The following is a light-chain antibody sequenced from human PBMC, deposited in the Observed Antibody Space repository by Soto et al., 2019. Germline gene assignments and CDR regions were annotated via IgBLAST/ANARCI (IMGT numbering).Light chain of an antibody. CDR2: GAS. CDR3: QQANSYPWT. Sequence: DIPMTQSPSSLSASVGDSVTLTCGASQGVSEGLGWYQQKPGEAPKLLIYGASSLQSGVPSRFSGSGSGTDFTLTISSLQTEDFATYYCQQANSYPWTFGQGTKVDIK. CDR1: QGVSEG. J-gene: IGKJ1*01. V-gene: IGKV1-12*01.